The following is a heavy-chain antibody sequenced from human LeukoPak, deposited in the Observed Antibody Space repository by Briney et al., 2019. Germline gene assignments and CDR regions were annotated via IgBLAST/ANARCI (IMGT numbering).Heavy chain of an antibody. V-gene: IGHV3-48*01. J-gene: IGHJ4*02. D-gene: IGHD1-26*01. Sequence: GGSLRLSCAASGFTFSSYSMNWVRQAPGKGLGGVSYINSSSSTIYYAHSVKGRFTISRDNAKNSLYLQMNSLRAEDTAGYYCASGGLWWELLGDYWGQGTLVTVSS. CDR3: ASGGLWWELLGDY. CDR2: INSSSSTI. CDR1: GFTFSSYS.